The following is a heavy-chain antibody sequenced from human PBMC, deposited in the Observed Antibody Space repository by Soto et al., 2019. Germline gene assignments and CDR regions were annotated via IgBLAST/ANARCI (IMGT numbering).Heavy chain of an antibody. CDR3: ALSPKMVYAMYFDY. CDR2: IYYSGST. J-gene: IGHJ4*02. V-gene: IGHV4-59*01. Sequence: SETLSLTCTVSGGSISSYYWSWIRQPPGKGLEWIGYIYYSGSTNYNPSLKSRVTISVDTSKNQFSLKLSSVTAADTAVYYCALSPKMVYAMYFDYWGQGTLVTVSS. D-gene: IGHD2-8*01. CDR1: GGSISSYY.